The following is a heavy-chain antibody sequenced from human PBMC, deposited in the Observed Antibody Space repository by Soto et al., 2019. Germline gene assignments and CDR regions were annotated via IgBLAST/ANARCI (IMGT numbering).Heavy chain of an antibody. J-gene: IGHJ4*02. CDR2: ISYDGSNK. V-gene: IGHV3-30-3*01. Sequence: AGGSLRLSCAASGFTFSSYAMHWVRQAPGKGLEWVAVISYDGSNKYYADSVKGRFTISRDNSKNTLYLQMNSLRAEDTAVYYCARDKYSGYDLYYWGQGTLVTVSS. CDR1: GFTFSSYA. D-gene: IGHD5-12*01. CDR3: ARDKYSGYDLYY.